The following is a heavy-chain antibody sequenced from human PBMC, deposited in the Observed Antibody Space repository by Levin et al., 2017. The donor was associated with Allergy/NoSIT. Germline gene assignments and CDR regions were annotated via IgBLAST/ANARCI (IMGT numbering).Heavy chain of an antibody. Sequence: PGESLKISCAASGFTFSSYGMHWVRQAPGKGLEWVAVIWYDGNNKYYADSVKGRFTISRDNSKNTLYLQMNSLRVEDTAVYYCARDRGTVAVYWYFDLWGRGTLVSVSS. D-gene: IGHD6-19*01. V-gene: IGHV3-33*01. CDR3: ARDRGTVAVYWYFDL. CDR1: GFTFSSYG. CDR2: IWYDGNNK. J-gene: IGHJ2*01.